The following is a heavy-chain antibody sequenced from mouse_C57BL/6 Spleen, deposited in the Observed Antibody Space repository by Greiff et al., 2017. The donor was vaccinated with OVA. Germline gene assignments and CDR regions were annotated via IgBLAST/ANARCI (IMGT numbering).Heavy chain of an antibody. Sequence: QVQLQQPGAELVKPGASVKLSCKASGYTFTSYWMQWVKQRPGQGLEWIGAIDPSDSYTNYNQKFKGKATLTVDTSSSTAYMQLSSLTSEDSAVYYCAPGSSYERYFDVWGTGTTVTVSS. V-gene: IGHV1-50*01. D-gene: IGHD1-1*01. CDR3: APGSSYERYFDV. J-gene: IGHJ1*03. CDR1: GYTFTSYW. CDR2: IDPSDSYT.